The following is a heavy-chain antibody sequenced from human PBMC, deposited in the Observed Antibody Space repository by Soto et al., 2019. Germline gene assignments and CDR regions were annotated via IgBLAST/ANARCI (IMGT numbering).Heavy chain of an antibody. CDR3: ARAQIVVVPAAISPPRYNWFDP. V-gene: IGHV4-31*03. D-gene: IGHD2-2*01. Sequence: PSETLSLICTVSGGSISSGGYYWSWIRQYPGKGLEGIGYIYYSGSTYYNPSLKSRVTISVDTSKNQFSLKLSSVTAADTAVYYCARAQIVVVPAAISPPRYNWFDPWGQGTLVTVSS. CDR1: GGSISSGGYY. CDR2: IYYSGST. J-gene: IGHJ5*02.